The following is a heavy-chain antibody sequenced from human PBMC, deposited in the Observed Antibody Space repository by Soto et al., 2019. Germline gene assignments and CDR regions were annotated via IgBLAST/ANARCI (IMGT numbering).Heavy chain of an antibody. CDR3: ARGGGAYYYYGMDV. CDR1: GGSISSRIYY. V-gene: IGHV4-39*07. J-gene: IGHJ6*02. CDR2: IYYSGST. Sequence: SETLSLTCPVSGGSISSRIYYWGWIRQPPGKGLEWIGYIYYSGSTYNNPSLKSRVTISVDTSKNQFSLKLSSVTAADTAVYYCARGGGAYYYYGMDVWGQGTTVTVSS. D-gene: IGHD2-21*01.